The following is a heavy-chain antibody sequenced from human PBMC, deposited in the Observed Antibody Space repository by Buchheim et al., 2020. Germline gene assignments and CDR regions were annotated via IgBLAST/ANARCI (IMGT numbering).Heavy chain of an antibody. D-gene: IGHD4-23*01. CDR1: GDSISSGSHY. V-gene: IGHV4-31*03. CDR3: ARDQGTVVTLFDY. J-gene: IGHJ4*02. CDR2: IYYSGTA. Sequence: QVQLQESGPGLVKPSQTLSLTCTVSGDSISSGSHYWSWIRQHSGKGLEWIGNIYYSGTAYYKPSLKSRVTISVDTSKNQFSLKLSSGTAADTAVYYCARDQGTVVTLFDYWGQGTL.